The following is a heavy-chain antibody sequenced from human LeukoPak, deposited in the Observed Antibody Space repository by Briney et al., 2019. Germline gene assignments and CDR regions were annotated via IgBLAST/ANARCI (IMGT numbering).Heavy chain of an antibody. CDR3: ARSKQQLVLWSDP. Sequence: SETLSLTCTVSGGSISSYYWSWIRQPPGKGLEWIGYIYYSGSTNYNPSLKSRVTISVDTSKNQFSLKLSSVTAADTAVYYCARSKQQLVLWSDPWGQGTLVTVSS. V-gene: IGHV4-59*08. CDR2: IYYSGST. J-gene: IGHJ5*01. CDR1: GGSISSYY. D-gene: IGHD6-13*01.